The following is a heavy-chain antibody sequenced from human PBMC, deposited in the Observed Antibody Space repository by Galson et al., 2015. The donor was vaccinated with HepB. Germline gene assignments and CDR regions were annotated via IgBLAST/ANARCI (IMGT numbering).Heavy chain of an antibody. J-gene: IGHJ5*02. CDR1: GGSISSGGYS. Sequence: TLSLTCAVSGGSISSGGYSWSWIRQPPGKGLEWIGYIYHSGSTYYNPSLKSRVTISVDRSKNQFSLKLSSVTAADTAVYYCARGDGYKSGEDWFDPWGQGTLVTVSS. V-gene: IGHV4-30-2*01. CDR2: IYHSGST. CDR3: ARGDGYKSGEDWFDP. D-gene: IGHD5-24*01.